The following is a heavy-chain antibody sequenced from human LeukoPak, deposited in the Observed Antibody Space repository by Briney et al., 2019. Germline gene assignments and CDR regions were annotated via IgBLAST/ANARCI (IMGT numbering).Heavy chain of an antibody. Sequence: SVKVSCKASGGTFSSYAISWVRQAPGQGLEWMGGIIPIFGTANYAQKFQGRVTITADKSTSTAYMELRSLRSDDTAVYYCARDSSSWYFGYYYYYMDVWGKGTTVTVSS. CDR3: ARDSSSWYFGYYYYYMDV. CDR1: GGTFSSYA. CDR2: IIPIFGTA. D-gene: IGHD6-13*01. J-gene: IGHJ6*03. V-gene: IGHV1-69*06.